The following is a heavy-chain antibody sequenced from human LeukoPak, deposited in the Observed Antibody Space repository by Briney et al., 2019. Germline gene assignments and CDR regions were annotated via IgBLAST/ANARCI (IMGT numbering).Heavy chain of an antibody. CDR1: GFTFSSYS. Sequence: GGSLRLSCAASGFTFSSYSMNWVRQAPGKGLEWVSYISSSSSTIYYADSVKGRFTISRDNAKNSLYLQMNSLRAEDTAVYYCARVLLGYFDYWGQGTLVTVSS. CDR2: ISSSSSTI. CDR3: ARVLLGYFDY. V-gene: IGHV3-48*01. J-gene: IGHJ4*02. D-gene: IGHD3-10*01.